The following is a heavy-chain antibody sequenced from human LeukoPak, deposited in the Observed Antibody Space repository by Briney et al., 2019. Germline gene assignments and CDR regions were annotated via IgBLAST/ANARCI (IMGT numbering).Heavy chain of an antibody. CDR2: ISAYNGNT. J-gene: IGHJ5*02. CDR3: ARTSMVRGVIHWFDP. V-gene: IGHV1-18*01. CDR1: GYTFTSYG. D-gene: IGHD3-10*01. Sequence: ASVKVCCKASGYTFTSYGISWVRQAPGQGLEWMGWISAYNGNTNYAQKLQGRVTMTTDTSTSTAYMELRSLRSDDTAVYYCARTSMVRGVIHWFDPWGQGTLVTVSS.